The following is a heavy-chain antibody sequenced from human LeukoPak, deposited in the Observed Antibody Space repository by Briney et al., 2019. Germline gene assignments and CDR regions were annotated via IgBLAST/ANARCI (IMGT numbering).Heavy chain of an antibody. CDR1: GFTFSSDW. Sequence: GGSLRPSCAASGFTFSSDWMHWVRQAPGKGLVWVSRISTDGRSTSYADSVKGRFTISRDNAKNTLYLQMNSLRAEDTAMYYCARDSLFDYWGQGTLVTVSS. CDR3: ARDSLFDY. V-gene: IGHV3-74*01. J-gene: IGHJ4*02. CDR2: ISTDGRST.